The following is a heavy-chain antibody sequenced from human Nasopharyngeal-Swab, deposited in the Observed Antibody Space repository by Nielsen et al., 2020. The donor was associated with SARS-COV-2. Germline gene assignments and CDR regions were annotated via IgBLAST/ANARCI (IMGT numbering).Heavy chain of an antibody. CDR2: INPNSGGT. Sequence: WVRQAPGQGLEWMGWINPNSGGTNYAQKFQGWVTMTRDTSISTAYMEPSRLRSDDTAVYYCARAAKGYCSSTSCYSIPEYYYYYMDVWGKGTTVTVSS. D-gene: IGHD2-2*01. J-gene: IGHJ6*03. CDR3: ARAAKGYCSSTSCYSIPEYYYYYMDV. V-gene: IGHV1-2*04.